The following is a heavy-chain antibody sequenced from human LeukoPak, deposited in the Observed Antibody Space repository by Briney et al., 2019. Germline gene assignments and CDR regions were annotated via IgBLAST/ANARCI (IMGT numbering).Heavy chain of an antibody. D-gene: IGHD2-15*01. Sequence: ASVKVSCKVSGYTLTELSMYWVRQAPGKGLEWMGRFDPEDGETIYAQKFQGRVTMTEDTSTDTAYMELSSLRSEDTALYYCAADSRWSSSFASLSGWGQGTL. CDR3: AADSRWSSSFASLSG. CDR1: GYTLTELS. CDR2: FDPEDGET. J-gene: IGHJ4*02. V-gene: IGHV1-24*01.